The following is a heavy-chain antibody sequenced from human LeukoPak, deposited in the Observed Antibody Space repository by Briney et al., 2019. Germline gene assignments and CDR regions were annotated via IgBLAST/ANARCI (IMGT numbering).Heavy chain of an antibody. CDR2: IYYSGNS. CDR3: ARHEEGFDI. CDR1: GGSISSSSYY. V-gene: IGHV4-39*01. Sequence: SETLSLTCTVSGGSISSSSYYWGWLRQPPGKGREWIVSIYYSGNSYYNPSLKSRVTISVDTSKNQFSLKLSSVTAADTAVYYCARHEEGFDIWGQGTMVTVSS. J-gene: IGHJ3*02.